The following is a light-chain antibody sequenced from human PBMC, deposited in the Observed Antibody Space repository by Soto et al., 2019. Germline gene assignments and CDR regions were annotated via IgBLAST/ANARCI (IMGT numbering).Light chain of an antibody. CDR3: QQYDSSSYT. V-gene: IGKV3-20*01. CDR2: GAS. CDR1: QSVSSSY. J-gene: IGKJ2*01. Sequence: EIVLTQSPGTLSLSPGERATLSCRASQSVSSSYLAWYQQKPGQAPRLLIYGASSRATGIPDRFSGSGSGTDFTLPISRLEPEDFAVYYCQQYDSSSYTFGHGTKLEIK.